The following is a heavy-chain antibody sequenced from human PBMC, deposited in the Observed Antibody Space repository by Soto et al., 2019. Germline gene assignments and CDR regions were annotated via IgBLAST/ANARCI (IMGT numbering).Heavy chain of an antibody. Sequence: SETLSLTCTVSGGSISSSSYYWGWIRQPPGKGLEWIGSIYYSGSTYYNPSLKSRVTISVDTSKNQFSLKLSSVTAADTAVYYCARSTNGADVDYWGQGTLVTVSS. V-gene: IGHV4-39*01. D-gene: IGHD4-17*01. CDR1: GGSISSSSYY. CDR3: ARSTNGADVDY. CDR2: IYYSGST. J-gene: IGHJ4*02.